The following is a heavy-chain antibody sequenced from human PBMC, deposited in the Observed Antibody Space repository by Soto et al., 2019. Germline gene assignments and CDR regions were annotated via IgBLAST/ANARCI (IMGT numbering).Heavy chain of an antibody. D-gene: IGHD3-22*01. CDR3: AKEGNYDRSGSYYYYGMDV. Sequence: EVQLLESGGGLVQPGGSLRLSCAASGFTFSSYAMSWVRQAPGKGLEWVSAISGSGGSTYYADSVKGRFTISRDNSKNTLYLQMNSLRAEDTAVYYCAKEGNYDRSGSYYYYGMDVWGQGTTVTVSS. CDR2: ISGSGGST. CDR1: GFTFSSYA. V-gene: IGHV3-23*01. J-gene: IGHJ6*02.